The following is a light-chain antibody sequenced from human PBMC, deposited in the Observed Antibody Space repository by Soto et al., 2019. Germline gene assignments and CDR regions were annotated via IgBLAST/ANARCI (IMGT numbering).Light chain of an antibody. J-gene: IGKJ3*01. V-gene: IGKV3-20*01. Sequence: ESVLTQSPGTLSLSPGERATLSCRASQSVSSSYLAWYQQKPGQAPRLLIYGASSRATGIPDRFSGSGSGTDFTLTISRLEPEDFAVYYCQQYGSSPLFGPGTKVDIK. CDR1: QSVSSSY. CDR2: GAS. CDR3: QQYGSSPL.